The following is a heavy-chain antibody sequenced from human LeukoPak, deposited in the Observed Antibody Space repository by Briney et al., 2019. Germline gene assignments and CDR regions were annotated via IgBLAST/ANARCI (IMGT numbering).Heavy chain of an antibody. V-gene: IGHV3-23*01. Sequence: GGSLRLSCAASGFTLSSYAMSWVRQAPGKGLEWVSAISGSGGSTYYADSVKGRFTISRDNSKNTLYLQMNSLRAEDTAVYYCAKGAMASSPGLAAFDIWGQGTMVTVSS. J-gene: IGHJ3*02. CDR2: ISGSGGST. CDR3: AKGAMASSPGLAAFDI. CDR1: GFTLSSYA. D-gene: IGHD5-18*01.